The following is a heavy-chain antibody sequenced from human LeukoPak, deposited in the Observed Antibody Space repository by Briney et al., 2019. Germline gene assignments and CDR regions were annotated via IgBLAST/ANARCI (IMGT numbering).Heavy chain of an antibody. Sequence: ASVKVSCKASGYTFTAFLMHRVRQAPGQGLEWMGWINPNSGGTNYAQKFQGRVTMTRDTSISTAYMELSRLRSDDTAVYYCARAQLGLDYWGQGTLVTVSS. D-gene: IGHD1-26*01. CDR1: GYTFTAFL. J-gene: IGHJ4*02. CDR3: ARAQLGLDY. CDR2: INPNSGGT. V-gene: IGHV1-2*02.